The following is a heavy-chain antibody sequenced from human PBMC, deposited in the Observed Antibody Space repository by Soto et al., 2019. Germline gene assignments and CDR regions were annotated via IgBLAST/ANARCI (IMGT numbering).Heavy chain of an antibody. CDR3: ARAEQSRDYSGSVNNSD. Sequence: LSLTCSVSGDSMTTNDWWSWVRQPPGKGLEWIGEIDHSGSTNYNPSLESRVTILIDTSKNQFSLRLTSVTAADTAVYFCARAEQSRDYSGSVNNSDWGQGTLVTVSS. CDR2: IDHSGST. V-gene: IGHV4-4*01. J-gene: IGHJ4*02. CDR1: GDSMTTNDW. D-gene: IGHD3-10*01.